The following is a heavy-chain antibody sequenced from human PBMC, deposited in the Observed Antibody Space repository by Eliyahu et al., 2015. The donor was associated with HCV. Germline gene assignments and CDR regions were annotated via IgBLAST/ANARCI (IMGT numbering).Heavy chain of an antibody. Sequence: QLQLQESGPGLVKSSGTLSLTCNVSGVSVRXTSYYWGWIRQPPGKGLEWLGTISYRGDTYYNPSLKSRVTISVDTSKNQFSLKQSSVTAAETAVYYCAALRVGATKYYFHGMDVWGQGTAVTVSS. CDR3: AALRVGATKYYFHGMDV. CDR1: GVSVRXTSYY. D-gene: IGHD1-26*01. J-gene: IGHJ6*02. CDR2: ISYRGDT. V-gene: IGHV4-39*01.